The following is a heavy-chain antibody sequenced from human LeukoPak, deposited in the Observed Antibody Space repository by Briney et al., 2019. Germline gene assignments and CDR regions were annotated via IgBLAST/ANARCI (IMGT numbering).Heavy chain of an antibody. D-gene: IGHD6-19*01. CDR3: ARARYSSVFHYYGMDV. V-gene: IGHV1-69*13. CDR2: IIPIFGTA. Sequence: SVKVSCKASGGTFSSYAISWVRQAPGQGLEWMGGIIPIFGTANYAQKFQGRVTITADESTSTAYMELGSLRSEDTAVYYCARARYSSVFHYYGMDVWGQGTTVTVSS. J-gene: IGHJ6*02. CDR1: GGTFSSYA.